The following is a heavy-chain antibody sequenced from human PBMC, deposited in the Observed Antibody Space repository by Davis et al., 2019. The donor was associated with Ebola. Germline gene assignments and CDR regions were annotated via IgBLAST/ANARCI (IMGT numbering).Heavy chain of an antibody. J-gene: IGHJ6*02. Sequence: AASVKVSCKASGYTFTGYYMHWVRQAPGQGLEWMGIINPSGDSTSYAQKFQGRVTMTRDTSTSTVYMELSSLRSEDTAVYYCARDLNIVVQPSNFEWGMDVWGQGTTVTVSS. D-gene: IGHD2-21*01. V-gene: IGHV1-46*01. CDR1: GYTFTGYY. CDR2: INPSGDST. CDR3: ARDLNIVVQPSNFEWGMDV.